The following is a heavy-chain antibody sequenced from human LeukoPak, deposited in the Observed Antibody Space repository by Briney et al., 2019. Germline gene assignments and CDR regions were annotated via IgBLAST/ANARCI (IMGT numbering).Heavy chain of an antibody. J-gene: IGHJ4*02. D-gene: IGHD7-27*01. Sequence: GGSLRLSCAASGFTFSSYTMSWVRQAPGKGLEWVSTITTSDGNTYYADSVKGRFTVSRDNSKNTLFQQMNSLRAEDTAVYYCAKDGGLWVSAHWGDSWGRGTLVTVSS. V-gene: IGHV3-23*01. CDR1: GFTFSSYT. CDR2: ITTSDGNT. CDR3: AKDGGLWVSAHWGDS.